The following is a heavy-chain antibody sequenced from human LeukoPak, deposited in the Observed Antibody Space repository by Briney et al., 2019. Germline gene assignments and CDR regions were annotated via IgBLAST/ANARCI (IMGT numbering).Heavy chain of an antibody. CDR1: SGSIRSSGYY. CDR2: IYYSGST. V-gene: IGHV4-31*11. CDR3: ARNADMYYYVDN. Sequence: SETLSLTCAVSSGSIRSSGYYCSWIRPHPGKGLEWIGCIYYSGSTYYNPSLKSRVTMSVDTSKNQFSLSLSSVTAADTAVYYCARNADMYYYVDNWGQGTLVTVSS. J-gene: IGHJ4*02. D-gene: IGHD3-10*01.